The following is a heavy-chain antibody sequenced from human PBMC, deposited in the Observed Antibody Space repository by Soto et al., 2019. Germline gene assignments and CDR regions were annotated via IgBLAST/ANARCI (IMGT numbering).Heavy chain of an antibody. V-gene: IGHV4-59*01. CDR1: GGSISSYY. J-gene: IGHJ5*02. CDR3: ARGRPGGWFDP. CDR2: IYYSGST. Sequence: LSLTCTVSGGSISSYYWSWIRQPPGKGLEWIGYIYYSGSTNYNPSLKSRVTISVDTSKNQFSLKLSSVTAADTAVYYCARGRPGGWFDPWGQGTLVTVSS.